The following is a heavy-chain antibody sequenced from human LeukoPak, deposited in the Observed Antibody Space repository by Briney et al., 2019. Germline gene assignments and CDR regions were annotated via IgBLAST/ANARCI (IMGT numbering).Heavy chain of an antibody. V-gene: IGHV3-15*01. J-gene: IGHJ4*02. CDR1: GFTFSNAW. D-gene: IGHD3-9*01. CDR2: IKSKTDGGTT. Sequence: GGSLRLSCAASGFTFSNAWMSWVRQAPGKGLEWVGRIKSKTDGGTTDYAAPVKGRFTISRDDSKNTLYLQMNSLKTEDTAVYYCTTGTITHYDILTGYSVFDYWGQGTLVTVSS. CDR3: TTGTITHYDILTGYSVFDY.